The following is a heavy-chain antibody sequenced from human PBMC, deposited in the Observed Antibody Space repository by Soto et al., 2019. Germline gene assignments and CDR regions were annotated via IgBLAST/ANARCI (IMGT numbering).Heavy chain of an antibody. CDR3: XXXXXXXXXXXXXXRAVRDYYYMDV. Sequence: QVQLQESGPGLVKPSQTLSLTCTVSGGSIRGADYYWTWIRQHPGKGLEWIGFIYYSGHTSYSPSLKSRVTFXXXXXXXXXXXXXXXXXXXXXXXXXXXXXXXXXXXXXXXRAVRDYYYMDVWGKGTTVTVSS. V-gene: IGHV4-30-4*08. CDR2: IYYSGHT. CDR1: GGSIRGADYY. J-gene: IGHJ6*03.